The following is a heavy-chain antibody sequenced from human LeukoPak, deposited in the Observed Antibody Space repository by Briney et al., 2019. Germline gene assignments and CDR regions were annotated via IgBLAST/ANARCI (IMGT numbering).Heavy chain of an antibody. CDR2: INHSGST. CDR1: GGSFGGYY. CDR3: ARGIRYYDFWSDPIGGYGMDV. D-gene: IGHD3-3*01. V-gene: IGHV4-34*01. J-gene: IGHJ6*02. Sequence: SETLSLTCAVYGGSFGGYYWSWIRQPPGKGLEWIGEINHSGSTNYNPSLKSRVTISVDTSKNQFSLKLSSVTAADTAVYYCARGIRYYDFWSDPIGGYGMDVWGQGTTVTVSS.